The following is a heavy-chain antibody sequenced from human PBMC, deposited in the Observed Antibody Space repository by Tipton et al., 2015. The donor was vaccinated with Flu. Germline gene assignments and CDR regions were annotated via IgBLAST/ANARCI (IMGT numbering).Heavy chain of an antibody. CDR1: GYTFTSYG. J-gene: IGHJ3*02. Sequence: QLVQSGAEVKKPGASVKVSCKASGYTFTSYGISWVRQAPGQGLEWMGWISAYNGNTNYAQKLQGRVTMTTDTSTSTAYMELRSLRADDTAVYYGARGLWGSGNFGEVAFDIWGQGTMVTVSS. CDR2: ISAYNGNT. D-gene: IGHD3-10*01. CDR3: ARGLWGSGNFGEVAFDI. V-gene: IGHV1-18*01.